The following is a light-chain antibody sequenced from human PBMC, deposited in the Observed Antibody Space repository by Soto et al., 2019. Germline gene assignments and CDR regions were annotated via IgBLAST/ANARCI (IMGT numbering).Light chain of an antibody. V-gene: IGKV3-15*01. J-gene: IGKJ1*01. CDR3: QQYDVWPPTWT. Sequence: EIVMTQSPATLSVSPGERATLSCTASQSVSDNLAWYQQKPGQAPRLLIRGASTRATGIPARFSGSGSRTEFTLTVTSLQSEDSAIYYCQQYDVWPPTWTFGQGTKVEIK. CDR2: GAS. CDR1: QSVSDN.